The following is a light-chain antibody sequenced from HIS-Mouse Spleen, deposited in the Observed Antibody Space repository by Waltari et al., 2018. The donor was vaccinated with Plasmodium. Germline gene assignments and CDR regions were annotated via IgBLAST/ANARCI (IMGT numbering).Light chain of an antibody. CDR2: EDS. CDR3: YSTDSSGNHRV. CDR1: ALPKKY. V-gene: IGLV3-10*01. J-gene: IGLJ3*02. Sequence: SYELTQPPSVSVSPGQTARITCYGDALPKKYSYWYQQKSGQAPVLVIYEDSKRPSRIPERFSGSSSGTMATLTISGAQVEDEADYYCYSTDSSGNHRVFGGGTKLTVL.